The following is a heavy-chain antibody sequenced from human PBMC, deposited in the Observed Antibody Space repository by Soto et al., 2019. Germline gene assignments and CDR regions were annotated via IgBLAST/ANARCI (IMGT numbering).Heavy chain of an antibody. Sequence: PSETLSLTCTVSGGSISSGGYYWSWIRQHPGKGLEWIGYIYYSGSTYYNPSLKSRVTISVDTSKNQFSLQLNSVTPEDTAVYYCARDPYGNYGMDVWGQGTTVTVSS. V-gene: IGHV4-31*03. D-gene: IGHD4-17*01. CDR2: IYYSGST. J-gene: IGHJ6*02. CDR3: ARDPYGNYGMDV. CDR1: GGSISSGGYY.